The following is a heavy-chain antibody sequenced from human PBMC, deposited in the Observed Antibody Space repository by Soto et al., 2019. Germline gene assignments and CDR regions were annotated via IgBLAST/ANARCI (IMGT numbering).Heavy chain of an antibody. CDR1: GFTFSSYG. D-gene: IGHD6-19*01. CDR2: ISYDGSNK. CDR3: AKDLNSSGWYRWFDP. J-gene: IGHJ5*02. Sequence: QVQLVESGGGVVQPGRSLRLSCAASGFTFSSYGMHWVRQAPGKGLEWVAVISYDGSNKYYADSVKGRFTISRDNSKNTLYLQMNSLRAEATAVYYCAKDLNSSGWYRWFDPWGQGTLVTVSS. V-gene: IGHV3-30*18.